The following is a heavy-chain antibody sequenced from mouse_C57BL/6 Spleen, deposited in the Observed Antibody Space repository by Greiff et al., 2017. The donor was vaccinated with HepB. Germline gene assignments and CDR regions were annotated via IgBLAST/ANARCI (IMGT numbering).Heavy chain of an antibody. V-gene: IGHV2-6-1*01. CDR3: ARHSYYSGGAMDY. CDR2: IWSDGST. CDR1: GFSFTSYG. Sequence: QVQLKESGPGLVAPSQSLSITCTVSGFSFTSYGVHWVRQPPGKGLEWLVVIWSDGSTTYNSALKSRLSISKDNSKSQVFLKMNSLQTDDTAMYYCARHSYYSGGAMDYWGQGTSVTVSS. D-gene: IGHD1-1*01. J-gene: IGHJ4*01.